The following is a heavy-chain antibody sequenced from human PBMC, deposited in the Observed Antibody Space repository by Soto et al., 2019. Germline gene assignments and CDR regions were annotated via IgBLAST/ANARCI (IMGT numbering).Heavy chain of an antibody. V-gene: IGHV4-4*07. CDR1: GGSIISYY. D-gene: IGHD1-7*01. CDR2: IYTSGNT. J-gene: IGHJ5*02. Sequence: SETLSLTCTVSGGSIISYYWSWVRQPAGKGLECIGRIYTSGNTNYKPSLRSRVNMSVDMSKKHFSLKLTSVTAADTAVYYCATAKELHCFDPWGQGTLVTVSS. CDR3: ATAKELHCFDP.